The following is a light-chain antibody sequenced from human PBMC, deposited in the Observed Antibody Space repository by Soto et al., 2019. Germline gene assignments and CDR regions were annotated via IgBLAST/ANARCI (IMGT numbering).Light chain of an antibody. V-gene: IGKV3-20*01. CDR3: QHFGNSLWT. J-gene: IGKJ1*01. CDR1: QSVASRN. Sequence: EIFLTQSPGTLSLSPWERATLSCGASQSVASRNLAWYQQKSGQAPRLLIYGASSRAIHTPDRFSGSGSGTDFTLTISGLEPEDFAVYYCQHFGNSLWTFGQGTKVDI. CDR2: GAS.